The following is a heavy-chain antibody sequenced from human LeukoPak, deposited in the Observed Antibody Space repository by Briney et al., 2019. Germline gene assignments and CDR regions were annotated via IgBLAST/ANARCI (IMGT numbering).Heavy chain of an antibody. D-gene: IGHD1-26*01. CDR3: ARTETGVGATDY. CDR2: IYYSGST. V-gene: IGHV4-59*04. Sequence: PSETLSLTCTVSGGSISSYYWSWIRQPPGKGLEWIGYIYYSGSTYYNPSLKSRVAISLDRSKNQFSLKLNSVTAADTAVYYCARTETGVGATDYWGQGTLVTVSS. CDR1: GGSISSYY. J-gene: IGHJ4*02.